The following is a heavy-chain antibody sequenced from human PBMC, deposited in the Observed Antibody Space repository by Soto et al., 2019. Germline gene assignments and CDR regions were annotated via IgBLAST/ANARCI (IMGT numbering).Heavy chain of an antibody. J-gene: IGHJ6*02. V-gene: IGHV4-39*01. D-gene: IGHD2-2*01. CDR2: FYYSENT. CDR3: AKLAGYCSGNSCHGDYAMDV. CDR1: GGSISSKSYS. Sequence: QLQLQESGPGLLKPSETLSLTCSVSGGSISSKSYSWGWIRQPPGEGLEWIGTFYYSENTYYNPSLKSRVTISVDTSKNQFSLKLSSVTAADTAVYYCAKLAGYCSGNSCHGDYAMDVWGQGTTVTVSS.